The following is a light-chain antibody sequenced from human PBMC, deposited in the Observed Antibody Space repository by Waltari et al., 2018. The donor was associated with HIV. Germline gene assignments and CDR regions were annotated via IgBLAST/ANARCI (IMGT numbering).Light chain of an antibody. CDR3: SSYTGSDTLLGV. V-gene: IGLV2-14*01. CDR1: SSHFGAYNY. Sequence: QSALTQPASVSGSPGQSISISCTGTSSHFGAYNYVSWYQQHPGQAPKLIIYDVNYRPSGISSRFSGSKSGNTASLTISGLQAEDEADYYCSSYTGSDTLLGVFGTGTKVTVL. CDR2: DVN. J-gene: IGLJ1*01.